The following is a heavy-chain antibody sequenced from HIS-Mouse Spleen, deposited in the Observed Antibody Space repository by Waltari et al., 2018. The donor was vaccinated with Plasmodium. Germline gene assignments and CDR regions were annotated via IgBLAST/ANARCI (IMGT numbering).Heavy chain of an antibody. J-gene: IGHJ3*02. D-gene: IGHD7-27*01. CDR3: ARDPPLSITGDLDAFDI. V-gene: IGHV3-21*01. CDR1: GFTFSSYT. Sequence: EVQLVESVGGLVKPGGSLRLSCAASGFTFSSYTINWVRQAPGKGLEWVSSISSSSSYIYYADSVKGRFTISRDNAKNSLYLQMNSLRAEDTAVYYCARDPPLSITGDLDAFDIWGQGTMVTVSS. CDR2: ISSSSSYI.